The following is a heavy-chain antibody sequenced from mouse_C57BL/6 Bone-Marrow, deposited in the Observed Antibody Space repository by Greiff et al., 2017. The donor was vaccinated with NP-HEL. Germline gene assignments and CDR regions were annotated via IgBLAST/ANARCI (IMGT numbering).Heavy chain of an antibody. D-gene: IGHD2-10*02. CDR1: GYTFTDYE. V-gene: IGHV1-15*01. Sequence: QVQLKQSGAELVRPGASVTLSCKASGYTFTDYEMHWVKQTPVQGLEWIGAIDPETGGTAYNQKFKGKAILTADKSSSTAYMELRSLTSEDSAVYYCTSSSNYAMDYWGQGTSVTVSS. CDR3: TSSSNYAMDY. CDR2: IDPETGGT. J-gene: IGHJ4*01.